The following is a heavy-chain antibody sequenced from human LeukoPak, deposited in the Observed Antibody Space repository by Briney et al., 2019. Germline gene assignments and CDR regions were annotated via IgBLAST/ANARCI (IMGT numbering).Heavy chain of an antibody. CDR1: GFTFSSYW. D-gene: IGHD4/OR15-4a*01. CDR3: AREGAYYLDS. J-gene: IGHJ4*02. Sequence: GGALRLSCAASGFTFSSYWMSWVRQAPGKGLVWVANVKQDGSERYYVGSVRGRFTISRDNAKNSLYLQMNSLRAEDTAVYYCAREGAYYLDSWGQGTLVAVSS. CDR2: VKQDGSER. V-gene: IGHV3-7*01.